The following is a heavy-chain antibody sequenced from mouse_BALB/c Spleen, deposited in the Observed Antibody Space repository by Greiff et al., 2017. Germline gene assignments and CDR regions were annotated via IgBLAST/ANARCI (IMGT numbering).Heavy chain of an antibody. CDR3: ARLEDYDGAWFAY. CDR1: GFTFSSYG. J-gene: IGHJ3*01. V-gene: IGHV5-6*01. CDR2: ISSGGSYT. D-gene: IGHD2-4*01. Sequence: EVQLQQSGGDLVKPGGSLKLSCAASGFTFSSYGMSWVRQTPDKRLEWVATISSGGSYTYYPDSVKGRFTISRDNAKNTLYLQMSSLKSEDTAMYYCARLEDYDGAWFAYWGQGTLVTVSA.